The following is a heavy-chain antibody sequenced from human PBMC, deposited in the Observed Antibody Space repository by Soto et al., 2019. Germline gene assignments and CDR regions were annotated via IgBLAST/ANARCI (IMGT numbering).Heavy chain of an antibody. D-gene: IGHD3-10*01. J-gene: IGHJ4*02. CDR3: VKGLDGWFGALLY. CDR1: GFTFDDYA. CDR2: ISWNSGRR. V-gene: IGHV3-9*01. Sequence: EVQLVESGGGLVQPGRSLRLSCAASGFTFDDYAMHWVRQAPGKGLEWVSGISWNSGRRGYADSAKGRFTISRDNARNSLYLQMNSLRPEDTALYYCVKGLDGWFGALLYWGQGILVTVSS.